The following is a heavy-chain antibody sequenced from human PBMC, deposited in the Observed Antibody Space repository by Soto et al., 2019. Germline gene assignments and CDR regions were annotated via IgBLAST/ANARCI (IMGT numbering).Heavy chain of an antibody. J-gene: IGHJ4*02. CDR3: ARGRGYGSGWYFGAIAY. D-gene: IGHD6-19*01. CDR1: GGSISSYY. CDR2: IYYSGST. Sequence: QVQLQESGPGLVKPSETLSLTCTVSGGSISSYYWSWIRQPPRKGLEWLGYIYYSGSTNYNPSLKSRVTISVDTSKNQFSLKLSSVTAADTAVYYCARGRGYGSGWYFGAIAYWGQGTLVTVSS. V-gene: IGHV4-59*01.